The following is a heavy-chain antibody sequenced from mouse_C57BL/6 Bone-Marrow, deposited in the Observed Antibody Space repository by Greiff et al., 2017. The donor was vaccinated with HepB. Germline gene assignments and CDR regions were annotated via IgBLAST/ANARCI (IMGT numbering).Heavy chain of an antibody. J-gene: IGHJ1*03. D-gene: IGHD4-1*02. V-gene: IGHV5-17*01. CDR3: ATQLGRYWYFDV. CDR2: ISSGSSTI. CDR1: GFTFSDYG. Sequence: EVNLVESGGGLVKPGGSLTLSCAASGFTFSDYGMHWVRQAPEKGLEWVAYISSGSSTIYYADTVKGRFTISRDNAKNTLFLQMTSLRSEDTAMYYCATQLGRYWYFDVWGTGTTVTVSS.